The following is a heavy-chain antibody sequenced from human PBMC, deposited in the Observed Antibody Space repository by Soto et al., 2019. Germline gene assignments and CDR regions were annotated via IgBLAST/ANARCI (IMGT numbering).Heavy chain of an antibody. J-gene: IGHJ4*02. CDR3: AKNPGYYYDSTGYHFDY. Sequence: GGSLRLSCAASEFTVSNYAMSWVRQETGKGLEWVSAISYGGGTTYYADSVKGRFTISRDNSKNTLYLQMNSLRAEDTAVYYCAKNPGYYYDSTGYHFDYWGQGTLVTSPQ. D-gene: IGHD3-22*01. V-gene: IGHV3-23*01. CDR2: ISYGGGTT. CDR1: EFTVSNYA.